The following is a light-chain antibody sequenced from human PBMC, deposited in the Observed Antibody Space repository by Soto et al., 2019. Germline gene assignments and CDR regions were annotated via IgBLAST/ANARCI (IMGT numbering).Light chain of an antibody. V-gene: IGLV1-44*01. J-gene: IGLJ3*02. Sequence: QSVLTQPPSASGTPGQRVTISCSGSSSNIGATTVNWYQQFPGTAPKLVIYSNDQRPSGVPDRFSGSKSGTSASLAISGLQSDDEAEYYCATWDDKLRGGVFGGGTKLTVL. CDR3: ATWDDKLRGGV. CDR1: SSNIGATT. CDR2: SND.